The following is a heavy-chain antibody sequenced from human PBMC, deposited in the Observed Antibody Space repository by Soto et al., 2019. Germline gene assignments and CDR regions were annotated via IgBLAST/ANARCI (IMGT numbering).Heavy chain of an antibody. Sequence: QVQLVESGGGVVQPGRSLRLSCAASGFTFSSYGMHWVRQAPGKGLEWVAVIWYDGSNKYYADSVKGRFTISRDNSKNTLYLQMNSLRAEDTAVYYCARESSSWFFDYCGQGTLVTVSS. J-gene: IGHJ4*02. CDR2: IWYDGSNK. CDR1: GFTFSSYG. V-gene: IGHV3-33*01. D-gene: IGHD6-13*01. CDR3: ARESSSWFFDY.